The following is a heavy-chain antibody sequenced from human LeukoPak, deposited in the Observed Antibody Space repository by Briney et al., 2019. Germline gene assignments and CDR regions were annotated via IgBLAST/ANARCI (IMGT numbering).Heavy chain of an antibody. CDR3: VRDLGSTFDF. J-gene: IGHJ4*02. CDR2: INSVGSTT. V-gene: IGHV3-74*01. Sequence: GGSLRLSCEASGFTFSSYSMHWVRQAPGKGLVWVSHINSVGSTTNYADSVKGRFTISRDNAKNTLFLQLSSLSAEDTGVYFCVRDLGSTFDFWGQRTLVTVSS. CDR1: GFTFSSYS. D-gene: IGHD1-14*01.